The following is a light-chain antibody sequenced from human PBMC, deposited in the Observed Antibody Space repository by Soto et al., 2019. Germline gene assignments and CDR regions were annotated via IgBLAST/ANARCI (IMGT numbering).Light chain of an antibody. J-gene: IGKJ1*01. V-gene: IGKV1-5*03. Sequence: DIQMTQSPSTLSASVGDRVTITCRASQSISSWLAWYQQKPGKAPKLLIYKASSLESGVPSRFSGSGSGTEFTLTISSLQPDDFATYYCQQYDAFGQGTKVEIK. CDR3: QQYDA. CDR2: KAS. CDR1: QSISSW.